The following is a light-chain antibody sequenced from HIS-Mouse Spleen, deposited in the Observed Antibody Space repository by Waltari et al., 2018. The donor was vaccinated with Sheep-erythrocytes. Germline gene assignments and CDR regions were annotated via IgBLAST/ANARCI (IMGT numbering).Light chain of an antibody. CDR1: KLGDKY. Sequence: SYELTQPPSVSVSPGQTASITCSGDKLGDKYACWYQQKPGQSPVLVIYQDSKRPSGIPGRFSGSNSGNTATLTISGTQAMDEADYYCQAWDSSTAWVFGRGTKLTVL. CDR3: QAWDSSTAWV. J-gene: IGLJ3*02. CDR2: QDS. V-gene: IGLV3-1*01.